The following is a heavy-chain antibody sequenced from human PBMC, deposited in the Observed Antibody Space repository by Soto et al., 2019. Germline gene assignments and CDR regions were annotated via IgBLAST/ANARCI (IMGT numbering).Heavy chain of an antibody. CDR2: IYSSGST. CDR3: AATPRY. V-gene: IGHV4-61*01. D-gene: IGHD1-26*01. CDR1: GGSVSSGSYY. J-gene: IGHJ4*02. Sequence: SETLSLTCTVSGGSVSSGSYYWSWIRQPPGKGLEWIGYIYSSGSTNYNPSLKGRVTMSLDTSKNQVSLNVTSVTAADTAVYYCAATPRYWGQGRLVTVSS.